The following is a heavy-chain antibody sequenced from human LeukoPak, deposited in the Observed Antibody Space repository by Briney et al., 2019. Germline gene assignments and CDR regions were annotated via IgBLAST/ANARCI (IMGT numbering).Heavy chain of an antibody. V-gene: IGHV4-34*01. CDR2: INHSGST. J-gene: IGHJ6*03. Sequence: PSETLSLTSAVYGGSFSGYYWSWIRQPPGKGLEWIGEINHSGSTNYNPSLKSRVTISVDTSKNQFSLKLSSVTAADTAVYYCARYPLDYDFWSGYLSGYMDVWGKGTTVTVSS. CDR1: GGSFSGYY. D-gene: IGHD3-3*01. CDR3: ARYPLDYDFWSGYLSGYMDV.